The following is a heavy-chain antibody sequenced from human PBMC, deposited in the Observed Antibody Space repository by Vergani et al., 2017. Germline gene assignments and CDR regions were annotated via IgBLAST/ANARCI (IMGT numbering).Heavy chain of an antibody. Sequence: QVQLQESGPGLVKPSQTLSLTCTVSGGSISSYYWSWIRQPPGKGLEWIGYIYYSGSTNYNPSLKSRVTISVDTSKNQFSLKLNSVTAADTAVYYCAREERVYYDSSGYVWFDPWGQGTLVTVSS. D-gene: IGHD3-22*01. CDR3: AREERVYYDSSGYVWFDP. CDR1: GGSISSYY. CDR2: IYYSGST. J-gene: IGHJ5*02. V-gene: IGHV4-59*01.